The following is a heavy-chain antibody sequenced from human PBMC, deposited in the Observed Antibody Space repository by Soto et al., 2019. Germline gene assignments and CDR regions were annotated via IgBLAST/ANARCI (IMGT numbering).Heavy chain of an antibody. J-gene: IGHJ6*02. Sequence: QVQLVQSGAEVKKPGASVKVSCKASGYTFTSYGISWVRQAPGQGLEWMGWFSAYNGNTNYAQKLQGRVTMTTDTSTSTAYMELRSLRSDDTAVYYCAGDGALGENYYYYGMDVWGQGTTVTVSS. V-gene: IGHV1-18*01. CDR1: GYTFTSYG. CDR2: FSAYNGNT. D-gene: IGHD3-16*01. CDR3: AGDGALGENYYYYGMDV.